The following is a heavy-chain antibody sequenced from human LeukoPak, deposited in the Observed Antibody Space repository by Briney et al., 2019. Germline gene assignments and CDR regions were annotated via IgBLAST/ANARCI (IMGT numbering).Heavy chain of an antibody. J-gene: IGHJ4*02. CDR2: IYHSGSS. CDR3: ARHSGDSSTWEPDH. Sequence: PSETLSLTCAVSGGSISSSNWWSWVRQPPGKGLEWIGEIYHSGSSNYNPSLKSRVTISVDKSKNQFSLKLSSVTAADTAVYYCARHSGDSSTWEPDHWGQGTLVTVSS. D-gene: IGHD6-13*01. V-gene: IGHV4-4*02. CDR1: GGSISSSNW.